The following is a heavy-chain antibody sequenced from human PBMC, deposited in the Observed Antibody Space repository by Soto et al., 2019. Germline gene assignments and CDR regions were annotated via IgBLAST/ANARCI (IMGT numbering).Heavy chain of an antibody. CDR1: GFTFSSYS. CDR3: ARTIAAAAVGDYFDY. J-gene: IGHJ4*02. CDR2: ISSSSSYI. Sequence: GGSLRLSCAASGFTFSSYSMNWVRQAPGKGLEWVSSISSSSSYIYYADSVKGRFTISRDNAKNSLYLQMNSLRAEDTAVYYCARTIAAAAVGDYFDYWGQGTLVTVSS. V-gene: IGHV3-21*01. D-gene: IGHD6-13*01.